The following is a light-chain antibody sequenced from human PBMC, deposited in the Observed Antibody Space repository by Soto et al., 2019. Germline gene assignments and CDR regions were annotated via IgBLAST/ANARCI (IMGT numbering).Light chain of an antibody. J-gene: IGLJ1*01. CDR3: CSYAGSSTLYV. Sequence: QPDLTQPASVSGSPGQSSTISCTRTSSDIGTYNLVSWYQQHPGKAPKLMIYEVNKRPSGVSDRFSGSRSGNTASLTISGLQAEDEADYYCCSYAGSSTLYVFGTGTKVTVL. CDR1: SSDIGTYNL. V-gene: IGLV2-23*02. CDR2: EVN.